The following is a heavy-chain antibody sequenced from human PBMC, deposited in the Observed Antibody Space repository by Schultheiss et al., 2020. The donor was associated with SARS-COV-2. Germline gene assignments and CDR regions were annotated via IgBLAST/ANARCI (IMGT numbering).Heavy chain of an antibody. J-gene: IGHJ4*02. Sequence: ASVKVSCKASGYTFTGYYMHWVRQAPGQGLEWMGWINPNSGGTNYAQKFQGRVTMTRDTSISTAYMELSSLRSEDTAVYYCARGRGSSGWYSFDYWGQGTLVTVSS. CDR2: INPNSGGT. CDR3: ARGRGSSGWYSFDY. CDR1: GYTFTGYY. D-gene: IGHD6-19*01. V-gene: IGHV1-2*02.